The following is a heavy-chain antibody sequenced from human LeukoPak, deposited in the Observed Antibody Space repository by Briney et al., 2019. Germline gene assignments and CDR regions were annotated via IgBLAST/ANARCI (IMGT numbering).Heavy chain of an antibody. CDR1: GFTFSDYY. V-gene: IGHV3-66*01. CDR2: IYSGGST. D-gene: IGHD5-18*01. Sequence: GGSLRLSCAVSGFTFSDYYMSWVRQAPGKGLEWVSVIYSGGSTYYADSVKGRFTISRDNSKNTLYLQMNSLRAEDTAVYYCARGGYSYGSPFDYWGQGTLVTVSS. J-gene: IGHJ4*02. CDR3: ARGGYSYGSPFDY.